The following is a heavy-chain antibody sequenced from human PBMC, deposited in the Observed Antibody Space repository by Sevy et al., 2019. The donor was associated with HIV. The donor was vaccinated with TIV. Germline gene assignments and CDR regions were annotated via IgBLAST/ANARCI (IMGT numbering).Heavy chain of an antibody. Sequence: SETLSLTCTVSGGSISSGDYYWSWIRQPPGKGLEWIGYIYYSGSTYYNPSLKSRVTISVDTSKNQFSLKLSSMTAADTAVYYCAREGRLGYCSGGSCYPGYYWGQGTLVTVSS. V-gene: IGHV4-30-4*02. CDR3: AREGRLGYCSGGSCYPGYY. CDR2: IYYSGST. CDR1: GGSISSGDYY. J-gene: IGHJ4*02. D-gene: IGHD2-15*01.